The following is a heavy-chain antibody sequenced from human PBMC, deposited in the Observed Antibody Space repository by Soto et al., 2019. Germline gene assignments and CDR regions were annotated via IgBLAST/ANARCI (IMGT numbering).Heavy chain of an antibody. D-gene: IGHD1-1*01. CDR3: ARRQLGHKYYLDY. V-gene: IGHV1-2*04. CDR1: GYTFTGYY. J-gene: IGHJ4*02. CDR2: INPNSGDT. Sequence: ASVKVSCKASGYTFTGYYMHWVRQAPGQGLEWMGWINPNSGDTNYAQKFQGWVTMTRDTSISTAYMELSRLRSDDTALYYCARRQLGHKYYLDYWGQGTLVTVSS.